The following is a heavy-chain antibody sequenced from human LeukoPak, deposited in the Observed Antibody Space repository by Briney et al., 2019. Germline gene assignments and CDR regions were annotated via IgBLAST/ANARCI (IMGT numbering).Heavy chain of an antibody. CDR3: ALYYYDSSGYYPGPFAY. D-gene: IGHD3-22*01. CDR1: GGTFSSYA. Sequence: SVNVSCKASGGTFSSYAISWVRQAPGQGLEWMGGIIPIFGTANYAQKFQGRVTITADESTSTAYMELSSLRSEDTAVYYCALYYYDSSGYYPGPFAYWGQGTLVTVSS. V-gene: IGHV1-69*13. CDR2: IIPIFGTA. J-gene: IGHJ4*02.